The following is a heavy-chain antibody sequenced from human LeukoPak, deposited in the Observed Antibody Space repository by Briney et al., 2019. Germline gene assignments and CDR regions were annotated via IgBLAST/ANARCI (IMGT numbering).Heavy chain of an antibody. CDR3: ARDLTRYSSSWYYFDY. Sequence: GGSLRLSCAASGFTFSSYSMNWVRQAPGKGLEWVLSISSSSSYIYYADSVKGRFTISRDNAKNSLYLQMNSLRAEDTAVYYCARDLTRYSSSWYYFDYWGQGTLVTVSS. J-gene: IGHJ4*02. D-gene: IGHD6-13*01. CDR2: ISSSSSYI. V-gene: IGHV3-21*01. CDR1: GFTFSSYS.